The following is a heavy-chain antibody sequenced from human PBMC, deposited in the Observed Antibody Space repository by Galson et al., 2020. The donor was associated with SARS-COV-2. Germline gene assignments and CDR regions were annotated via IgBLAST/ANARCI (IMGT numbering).Heavy chain of an antibody. V-gene: IGHV2-5*02. D-gene: IGHD6-13*01. Sequence: KMSGPTLVKPTQTLTLTCTFSGFSLSTSGVGVGWIRQPPGKALEWLALIYSDDDKRYSPSLKSRLTITKDTSKNQVVLTMTNMDPVDTATYYCGHRQLAGAGTFFYYWGQGTLVAVSS. CDR1: GFSLSTSGVG. CDR2: IYSDDDK. CDR3: GHRQLAGAGTFFYY. J-gene: IGHJ4*02.